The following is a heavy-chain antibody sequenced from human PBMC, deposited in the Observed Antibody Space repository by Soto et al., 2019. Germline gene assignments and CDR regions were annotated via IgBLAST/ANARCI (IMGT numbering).Heavy chain of an antibody. V-gene: IGHV3-15*01. CDR1: GFTFSNAW. J-gene: IGHJ4*02. CDR2: IKSKTDGGTT. D-gene: IGHD3-10*01. CDR3: TTEGPTDYYGSGSYLDY. Sequence: AGGSLRLSCAASGFTFSNAWMSWVRQAPGKGLEWVGRIKSKTDGGTTDYAAPVKGRFTISRDDSKNTLYLQMNSLKTEDTAVYYCTTEGPTDYYGSGSYLDYWGQGTPVTVSS.